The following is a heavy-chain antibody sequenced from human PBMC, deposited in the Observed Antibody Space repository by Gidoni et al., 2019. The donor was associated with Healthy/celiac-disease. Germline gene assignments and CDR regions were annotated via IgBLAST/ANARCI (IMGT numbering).Heavy chain of an antibody. CDR3: AKDRDSSGWYGDGMDV. Sequence: EVQLLESGGGLVQPGGSLRLSCAASGFTLSSYAMSWVRQAPGKGLEWVSAISGSGGSTYYADSVKGRFTISRDNSKNTLYLQMNSLRAEDTAVYYCAKDRDSSGWYGDGMDVWGQGTTVTVSS. CDR2: ISGSGGST. D-gene: IGHD6-19*01. J-gene: IGHJ6*02. CDR1: GFTLSSYA. V-gene: IGHV3-23*01.